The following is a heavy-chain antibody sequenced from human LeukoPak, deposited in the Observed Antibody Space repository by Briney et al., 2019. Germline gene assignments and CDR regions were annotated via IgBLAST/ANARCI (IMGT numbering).Heavy chain of an antibody. Sequence: SETLSLTCTVSGGSISSYYWSWIRQPAGKGLEWIERIYTSGSTNYNPSLKSRVTMSVDTSKNQFSLKLSSVTAADTAVYYCARGLRYFDWSTDAFDIWGQGTMVTVSS. D-gene: IGHD3-9*01. CDR3: ARGLRYFDWSTDAFDI. CDR1: GGSISSYY. V-gene: IGHV4-4*07. J-gene: IGHJ3*02. CDR2: IYTSGST.